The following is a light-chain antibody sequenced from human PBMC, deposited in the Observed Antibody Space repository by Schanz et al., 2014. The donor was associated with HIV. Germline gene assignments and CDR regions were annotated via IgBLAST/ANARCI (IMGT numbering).Light chain of an antibody. CDR3: GSCSTTNTGT. CDR1: SSDVGSYNL. Sequence: QSALTQPASVSGSPGQSITISCTGPSSDVGSYNLVSWYQQHPGKAPKLMIYDVTNRPSGVSDRFSGSKSGNTTSLTISGLQAEDEADYYCGSCSTTNTGTFGGGTKLTVL. J-gene: IGLJ3*02. CDR2: DVT. V-gene: IGLV2-14*02.